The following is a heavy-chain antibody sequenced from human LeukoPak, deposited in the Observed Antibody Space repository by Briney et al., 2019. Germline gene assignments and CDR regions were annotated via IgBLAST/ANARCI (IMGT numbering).Heavy chain of an antibody. J-gene: IGHJ4*02. D-gene: IGHD4-23*01. CDR1: EFTFSNYW. Sequence: PGGSLRLSCAASEFTFSNYWMHWVRQAPGKGLVRVSRINSDGSSTAYADSVKGRFTISRDNAKNTLYLQMNSLRAEDTAVYYCASAGHDYSGDFFDYWGQGTLVTVSS. CDR3: ASAGHDYSGDFFDY. CDR2: INSDGSST. V-gene: IGHV3-74*01.